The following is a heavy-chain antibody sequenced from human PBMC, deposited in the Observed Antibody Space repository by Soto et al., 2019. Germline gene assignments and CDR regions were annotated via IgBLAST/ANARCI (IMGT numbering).Heavy chain of an antibody. Sequence: GGSLRLSCAASGFTFSSYWMTWVRQAPGKGLELVANIKQDGTEKFYVDSVKGRFTISRDNAKNSLYLQMNGLTAEDTAVYYCARDRPRFSGYEYWGQGTPVTVSS. J-gene: IGHJ4*02. CDR2: IKQDGTEK. D-gene: IGHD5-12*01. V-gene: IGHV3-7*01. CDR3: ARDRPRFSGYEY. CDR1: GFTFSSYW.